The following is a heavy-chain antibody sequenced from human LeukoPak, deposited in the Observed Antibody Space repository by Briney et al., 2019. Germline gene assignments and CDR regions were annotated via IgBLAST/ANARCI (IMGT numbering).Heavy chain of an antibody. D-gene: IGHD2-2*01. J-gene: IGHJ4*02. CDR3: AHGAMYQLDY. CDR1: EFTFSNYA. V-gene: IGHV3-30*04. Sequence: GGSLRLSCAASEFTFSNYAMHWVRQAPGKGLEWVAVISYDGSNKYHADSVKGRFTISRDNSKNTLYLQMNSLRAEDTAVYYCAHGAMYQLDYWGQGTLVTVSS. CDR2: ISYDGSNK.